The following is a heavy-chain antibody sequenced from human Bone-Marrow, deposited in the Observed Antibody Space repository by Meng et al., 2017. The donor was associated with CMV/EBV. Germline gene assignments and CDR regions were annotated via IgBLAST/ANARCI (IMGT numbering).Heavy chain of an antibody. CDR2: ISYDGSNK. CDR3: ARDHPPSMGEPCRGGSCYPGY. V-gene: IGHV3-30*04. Sequence: GGSLRLSCAASGFTFSSYAMHWVRQAPGKGLEWVAVISYDGSNKYYADSVKGRFTISRDNSKNTLYLQMNSLRAEDTAVYYCARDHPPSMGEPCRGGSCYPGYWGQGNLVTVSS. CDR1: GFTFSSYA. J-gene: IGHJ4*02. D-gene: IGHD2-15*01.